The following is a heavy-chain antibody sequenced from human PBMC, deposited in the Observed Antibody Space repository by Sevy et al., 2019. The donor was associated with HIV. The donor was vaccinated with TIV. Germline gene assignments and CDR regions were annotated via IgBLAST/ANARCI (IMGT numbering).Heavy chain of an antibody. J-gene: IGHJ6*03. D-gene: IGHD5-18*01. V-gene: IGHV1-69*06. CDR1: GGTFSSYA. CDR2: IIPIFGTA. CDR3: ARVPRGYSYEYYYYYMDV. Sequence: ASVKVSCKASGGTFSSYAISWVRQAPGQGLEWMGGIIPIFGTANYAQKFQGRVTITADKSTSTAYMGLSSLRSEDTAVYYCARVPRGYSYEYYYYYMDVWGKGTTVTVSS.